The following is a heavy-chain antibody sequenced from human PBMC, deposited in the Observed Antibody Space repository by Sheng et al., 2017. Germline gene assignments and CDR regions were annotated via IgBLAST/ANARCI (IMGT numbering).Heavy chain of an antibody. V-gene: IGHV3-23*01. CDR3: AKDPPMVRGVMDYSDY. CDR1: GFTFSTYA. CDR2: ISGGTYNT. D-gene: IGHD3-10*01. J-gene: IGHJ4*02. Sequence: EVQLLESGGGLVQPGGSLRLSCAASGFTFSTYAMSWVRQAPGKGLEWVSAISGGTYNTYYADSVKGRFTISRDNSKNTLYLQMNSLRAEDTAVYYCAKDPPMVRGVMDYSDYWGQGTLVTVSS.